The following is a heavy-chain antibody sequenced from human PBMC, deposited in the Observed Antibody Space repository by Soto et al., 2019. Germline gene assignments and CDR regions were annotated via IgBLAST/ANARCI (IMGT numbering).Heavy chain of an antibody. CDR1: GGSVSSGSYY. CDR2: IYYSGST. D-gene: IGHD2-2*01. Sequence: SETLSLTCTVSGGSVSSGSYYWSWIRQPPGKGLEWIGYIYYSGSTNYNPSLKSRVTISVDTSKNQFSLKVSSVTAADTAVYHCARDSGIVVEPADMRYYYYGMDVWGQGTMVTVSS. J-gene: IGHJ6*02. V-gene: IGHV4-61*01. CDR3: ARDSGIVVEPADMRYYYYGMDV.